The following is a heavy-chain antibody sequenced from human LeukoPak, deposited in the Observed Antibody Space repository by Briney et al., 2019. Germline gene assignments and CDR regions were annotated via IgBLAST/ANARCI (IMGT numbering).Heavy chain of an antibody. CDR1: GFTFSSYS. V-gene: IGHV3-21*01. J-gene: IGHJ4*02. CDR3: ARVPVWWLHHFDY. D-gene: IGHD5-12*01. CDR2: ISSSSSYI. Sequence: PGGSLRLSCAASGFTFSSYSMNWVRQAPGKGLEWVSSISSSSSYIYYADSVKGRFTISRDNAKNSLYLQMNSLRAEDTAVYYCARVPVWWLHHFDYWGQGTLVTVSS.